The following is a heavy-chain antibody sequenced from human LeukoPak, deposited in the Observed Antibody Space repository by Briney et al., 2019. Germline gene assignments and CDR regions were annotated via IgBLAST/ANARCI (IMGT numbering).Heavy chain of an antibody. CDR1: GFTFGDYA. CDR2: IGGNGRTT. J-gene: IGHJ4*02. D-gene: IGHD3-22*01. Sequence: GGSLGLSCTASGFTFGDYAMSWFRQAPGKGLEWVAGIGGNGRTTKYADSVKGRFTISRDNSKNTLYLQMNSLRVEDTAVYYCAKESSKDSNPRWGQGTLVTVSS. CDR3: AKESSKDSNPR. V-gene: IGHV3-23*01.